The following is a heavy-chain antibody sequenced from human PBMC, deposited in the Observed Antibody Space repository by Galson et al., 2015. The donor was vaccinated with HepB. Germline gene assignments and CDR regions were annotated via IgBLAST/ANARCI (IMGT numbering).Heavy chain of an antibody. Sequence: SLRLSCAASGFTFSDYYMSWIRQAPGKGLEWVSYISSSSSYTNYADSVKGRFTISRDNAKNSLYLQMNSLRAEDTAVYYCARASHGYYYYYGMDVWGQGTTVTVSS. CDR1: GFTFSDYY. J-gene: IGHJ6*02. CDR2: ISSSSSYT. CDR3: ARASHGYYYYYGMDV. V-gene: IGHV3-11*06.